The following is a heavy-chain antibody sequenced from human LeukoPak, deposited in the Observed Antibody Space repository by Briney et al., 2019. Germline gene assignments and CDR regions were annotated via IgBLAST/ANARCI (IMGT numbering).Heavy chain of an antibody. CDR3: ARGVLARGSSGWYFDY. J-gene: IGHJ4*02. D-gene: IGHD6-19*01. CDR2: IYSGGST. Sequence: KAGGSLRLSCAASGFTVSSNYMNWVRQAPGKGLEWVSIIYSGGSTYYADSVKGRFTISRDHSKNTLYLQMGSLRAEDMAVYYCARGVLARGSSGWYFDYWGQGTLVTVSS. CDR1: GFTVSSNY. V-gene: IGHV3-53*05.